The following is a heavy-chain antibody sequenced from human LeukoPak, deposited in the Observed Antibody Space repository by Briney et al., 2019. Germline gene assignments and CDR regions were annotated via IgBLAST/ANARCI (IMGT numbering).Heavy chain of an antibody. CDR2: INHSGST. J-gene: IGHJ4*02. CDR1: GDSITSDKW. D-gene: IGHD2-2*01. V-gene: IGHV4-4*02. CDR3: ARAKGYCSSTSCYGGLDY. Sequence: PSETLSLTCAVSGDSITSDKWWTWVRQPPGKGLEWIGEINHSGSTNYNPSLKSRVTISVDTSKNQFSLKLSSVTAADTAVYYCARAKGYCSSTSCYGGLDYWGQGTLVTVSS.